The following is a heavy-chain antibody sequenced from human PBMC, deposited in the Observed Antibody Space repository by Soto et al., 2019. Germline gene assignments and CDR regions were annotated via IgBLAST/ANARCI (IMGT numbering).Heavy chain of an antibody. D-gene: IGHD3-16*02. V-gene: IGHV1-46*03. J-gene: IGHJ4*02. CDR2: INPSGGST. CDR1: GYTFTSYY. Sequence: GASMKVSCKASGYTFTSYYMHWVRQAPGQGLECMGIINPSGGSTSYAQKFQGRVTMTRDTSTSTVYMELSSLRSEDTAVYYCARDHDYIWGSYRYFDYWGQGTLVTVSS. CDR3: ARDHDYIWGSYRYFDY.